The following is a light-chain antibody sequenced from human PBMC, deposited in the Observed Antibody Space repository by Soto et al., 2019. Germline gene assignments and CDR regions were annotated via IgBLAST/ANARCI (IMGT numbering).Light chain of an antibody. Sequence: QSALTQPASVSGSPGQSITISCTGTSSDVGGYNYVSWYQQHPGKAPKPMIYEVSNRPSGVSNRFSGSKSGNTASLTISGLQAEDEADYYCSSYTISSTWVFGGGNQLTVL. CDR1: SSDVGGYNY. CDR2: EVS. V-gene: IGLV2-14*01. CDR3: SSYTISSTWV. J-gene: IGLJ7*01.